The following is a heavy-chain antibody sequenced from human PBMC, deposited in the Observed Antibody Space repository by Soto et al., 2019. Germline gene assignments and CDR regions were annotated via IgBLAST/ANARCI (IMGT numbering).Heavy chain of an antibody. CDR3: ARGGIIRWELLRVYYHYGMDV. CDR1: GYTFTSYA. CDR2: ISAYNGNT. Sequence: ASVKVSCKASGYTFTSYAMNWVRQAPGQGLEWMGWISAYNGNTNYAQKLQGRVTMTTDTSTSTAYMELRSLRSDDTAVYYCARGGIIRWELLRVYYHYGMDVWGQGTXVTVSS. V-gene: IGHV1-18*01. J-gene: IGHJ6*02. D-gene: IGHD1-26*01.